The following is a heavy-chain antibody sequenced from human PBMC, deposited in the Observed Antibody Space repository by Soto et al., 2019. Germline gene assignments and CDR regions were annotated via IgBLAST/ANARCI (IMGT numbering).Heavy chain of an antibody. Sequence: SETLSLTCAVYGGSFSGYYWSWIRQPPGKGLEWIGEINHSGSTNYNPSLKSRVTISVDTSKNQFSLKLSSVTAADTAVYYCARGSSYSSGWSRTRYFDYWGQGTLVTVS. D-gene: IGHD6-19*01. J-gene: IGHJ4*02. CDR3: ARGSSYSSGWSRTRYFDY. CDR1: GGSFSGYY. V-gene: IGHV4-34*01. CDR2: INHSGST.